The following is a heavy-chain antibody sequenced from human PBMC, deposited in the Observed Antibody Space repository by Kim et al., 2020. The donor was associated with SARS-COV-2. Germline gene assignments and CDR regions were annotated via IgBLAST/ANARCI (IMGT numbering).Heavy chain of an antibody. CDR2: IWYDGSNK. J-gene: IGHJ6*02. Sequence: GGSLRLSCAASGFTFSSYGMHWVRQAPGKGLEWVAVIWYDGSNKYYADSVKGRFTISRDNSKNTLYLQMNSLRAEDTAVYYCARGSGDKNFDWLLPYYYYGMDVWGQGTTVTVSS. CDR1: GFTFSSYG. CDR3: ARGSGDKNFDWLLPYYYYGMDV. V-gene: IGHV3-33*01. D-gene: IGHD3-9*01.